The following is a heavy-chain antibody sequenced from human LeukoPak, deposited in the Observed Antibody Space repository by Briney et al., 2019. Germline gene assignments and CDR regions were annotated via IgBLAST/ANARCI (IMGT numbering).Heavy chain of an antibody. CDR2: INPNSGGT. CDR1: GYTFTGYY. D-gene: IGHD4-17*01. Sequence: GASVKVSCKASGYTFTGYYMHWVRQAPGQGLEWMGRINPNSGGTNYAQKFQGRVTMTRDTSISTAYMELSRLRSDDTAVYYCARDPTVTTPDDYWGQGTLVTVSS. J-gene: IGHJ4*02. CDR3: ARDPTVTTPDDY. V-gene: IGHV1-2*06.